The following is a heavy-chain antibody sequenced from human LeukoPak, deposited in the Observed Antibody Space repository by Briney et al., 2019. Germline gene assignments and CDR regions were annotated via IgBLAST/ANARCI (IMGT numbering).Heavy chain of an antibody. CDR2: IYYRGST. Sequence: KSSETLSLTCIVSGDSMNGYYWSWMLQSPGKGLEGLGHIYYRGSTYYNPSLKSRVTLSIDTSENQFSLKLTSVTAADTAVYFCVRHPWRLGSRDYNFDYWGQGILVTVSS. V-gene: IGHV4-59*08. CDR3: VRHPWRLGSRDYNFDY. J-gene: IGHJ4*02. D-gene: IGHD3-16*01. CDR1: GDSMNGYY.